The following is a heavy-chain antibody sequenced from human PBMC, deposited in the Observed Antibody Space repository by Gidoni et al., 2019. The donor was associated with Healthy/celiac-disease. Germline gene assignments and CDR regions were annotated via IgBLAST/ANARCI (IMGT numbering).Heavy chain of an antibody. D-gene: IGHD2-2*01. V-gene: IGHV4-61*02. Sequence: QVQLQESGPGLVTPSQTLSLTCTVSGGSISSGSQYWSWIRQPAGKGLEWIGRIYTSGSTNYNPSLKSRVTMSVDTSKNQFSLKLSSVTAADTAVYYCARLAPLPGTNYYYYYMDVWGKGTTVTVSS. CDR3: ARLAPLPGTNYYYYYMDV. CDR1: GGSISSGSQY. J-gene: IGHJ6*03. CDR2: IYTSGST.